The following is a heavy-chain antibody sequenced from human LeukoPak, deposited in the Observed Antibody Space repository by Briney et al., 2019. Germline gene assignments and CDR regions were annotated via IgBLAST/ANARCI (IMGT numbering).Heavy chain of an antibody. CDR3: TKDFQHDGGQD. J-gene: IGHJ4*02. Sequence: GGSLRLSCAASGFTFSSYSMNWVRQAPGKGLEWVSSISSSSSYIYYADSVKGRFTISRDNAKNSLYLQMNSLRADDTALYYCTKDFQHDGGQDWGQGSPVTVSS. V-gene: IGHV3-21*04. D-gene: IGHD4-17*01. CDR1: GFTFSSYS. CDR2: ISSSSSYI.